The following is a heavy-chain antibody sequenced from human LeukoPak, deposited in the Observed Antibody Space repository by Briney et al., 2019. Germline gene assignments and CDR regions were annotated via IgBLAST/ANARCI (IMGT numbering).Heavy chain of an antibody. J-gene: IGHJ5*02. CDR1: VGTFSSYA. CDR3: ARGSVAVAGNWFDP. V-gene: IGHV1-69*05. CDR2: IIPIFGTA. D-gene: IGHD6-19*01. Sequence: GASVKVSCKASVGTFSSYAISWVRQAPGQGLERVGGIIPIFGTANYAQKFQGRVTITTDESTSTAYMELSSLRSEDTAVYYCARGSVAVAGNWFDPWGQGTLVTVSS.